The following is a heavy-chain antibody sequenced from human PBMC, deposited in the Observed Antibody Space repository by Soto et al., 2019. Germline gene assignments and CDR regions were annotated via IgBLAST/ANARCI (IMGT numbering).Heavy chain of an antibody. CDR2: IGQDGSQR. CDR1: GFTFSNYW. V-gene: IGHV3-7*01. D-gene: IGHD2-21*01. CDR3: ASARHIGP. J-gene: IGHJ5*02. Sequence: PGGSLRLSCTASGFTFSNYWMSWVRQAPGKVLEWVANIGQDGSQRNYVDSVKGRFTISRDNAENSLYLQMNSLRAEDTAIYYCASARHIGPWGQGTLVNVSS.